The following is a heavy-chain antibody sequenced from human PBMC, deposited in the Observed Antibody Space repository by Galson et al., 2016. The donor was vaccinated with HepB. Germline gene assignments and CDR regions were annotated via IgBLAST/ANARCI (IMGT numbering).Heavy chain of an antibody. CDR1: GFTFSTYW. D-gene: IGHD5-24*01. CDR3: ARVREMTTRDFDY. V-gene: IGHV3-74*01. CDR2: INSDGSST. Sequence: SLRLSCAASGFTFSTYWMHWVRQAPGEGLVWVSRINSDGSSTTYADFVKGRFTISRDNVKNTLYLQMNSLRAEDTAVYDCARVREMTTRDFDYWGQGTLVTVSS. J-gene: IGHJ4*02.